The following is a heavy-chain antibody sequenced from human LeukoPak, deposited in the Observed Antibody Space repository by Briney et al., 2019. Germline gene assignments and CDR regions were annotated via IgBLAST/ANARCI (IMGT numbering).Heavy chain of an antibody. CDR2: IYYSGST. D-gene: IGHD3-22*01. V-gene: IGHV4-39*01. J-gene: IGHJ4*02. Sequence: SETLSLTCIVSGGSISSSSYYWGWLRQPPGKGLEWFGSIYYSGSTYYYPSIKSRVTISVDTSKNQFSLNLSLVTAADTAVYYCARHSSRVMVVVNNWGQGTLVTVSS. CDR1: GGSISSSSYY. CDR3: ARHSSRVMVVVNN.